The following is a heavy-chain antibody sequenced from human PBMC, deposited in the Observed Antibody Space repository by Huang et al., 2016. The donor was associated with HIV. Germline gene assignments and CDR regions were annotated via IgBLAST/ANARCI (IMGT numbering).Heavy chain of an antibody. D-gene: IGHD3-16*01. CDR3: ARRPLGAGYYFDS. V-gene: IGHV2-5*01. Sequence: QITLKESGPTLVKPTQTLTLTCTFSGFSLTPTGIAVGWIRQPPGKALEWLALIYWNDDTRYSPSLKNRLTISKDTSRNQVVLTVTDVDPLDTATYYCARRPLGAGYYFDSWGQGMLVTVTS. CDR1: GFSLTPTGIA. CDR2: IYWNDDT. J-gene: IGHJ4*02.